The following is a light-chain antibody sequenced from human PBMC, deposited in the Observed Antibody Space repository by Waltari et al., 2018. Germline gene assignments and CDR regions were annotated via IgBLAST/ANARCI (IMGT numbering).Light chain of an antibody. J-gene: IGKJ1*01. Sequence: EVVLTQSPGTLSLSPGERVTLSCRASQSVSKYLAWYQQRPGQAPRLLIYAASTRATGIPDRFSGSGSGTDFSLTISRLEPEDFAVYYCQNHERLPATFGQGTKVEIK. CDR2: AAS. CDR3: QNHERLPAT. V-gene: IGKV3-20*01. CDR1: QSVSKY.